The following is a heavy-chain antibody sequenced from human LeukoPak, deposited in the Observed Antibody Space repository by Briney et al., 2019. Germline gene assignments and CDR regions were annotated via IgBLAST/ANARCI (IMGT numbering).Heavy chain of an antibody. V-gene: IGHV4-4*09. D-gene: IGHD6-6*01. CDR1: GDSISSYY. CDR3: ARLTRLSTSPDRYYLGY. Sequence: SETLSLTCTVSGDSISSYYWSWIRQPPGKGLEWIGYIFTSGGTNYIPSLKGRVTISIDTSKNQFSLKLSSVTAADSAVYYCARLTRLSTSPDRYYLGYWGQGTLVTVSS. CDR2: IFTSGGT. J-gene: IGHJ4*02.